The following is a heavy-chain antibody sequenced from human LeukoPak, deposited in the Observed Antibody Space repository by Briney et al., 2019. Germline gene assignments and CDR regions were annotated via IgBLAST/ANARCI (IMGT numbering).Heavy chain of an antibody. J-gene: IGHJ4*02. D-gene: IGHD2-21*02. V-gene: IGHV4-59*01. CDR2: IYYSGST. CDR1: GGSISSYY. CDR3: ARHIVVVTAFDY. Sequence: PSETLSLTCTVSGGSISSYYWSWIRQPPGNGLEWIGYIYYSGSTNYNPSLKSRVTISVDTSKNQFSLKLSSVTAADTAVYYCARHIVVVTAFDYWGQGTLVTVSS.